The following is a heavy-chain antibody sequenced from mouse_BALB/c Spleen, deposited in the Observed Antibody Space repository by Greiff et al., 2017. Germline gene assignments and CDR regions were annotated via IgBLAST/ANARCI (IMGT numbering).Heavy chain of an antibody. Sequence: EVMLVESGGGLVQPGGSMKLSCVASGFTFSNYWMNWVRQSPEKGLEWVAEIRLKSNNYATHYAESVKGRFTISRDDSKSSVYLQMNNLRAEDTGIYYCTRAGLITTVVSHFDYWGQGTTLTVSS. CDR2: IRLKSNNYAT. CDR3: TRAGLITTVVSHFDY. J-gene: IGHJ2*01. V-gene: IGHV6-6*02. CDR1: GFTFSNYW. D-gene: IGHD1-1*01.